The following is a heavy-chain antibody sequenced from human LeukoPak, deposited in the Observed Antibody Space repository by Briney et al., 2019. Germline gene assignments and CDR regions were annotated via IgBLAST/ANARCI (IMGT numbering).Heavy chain of an antibody. V-gene: IGHV4-34*01. D-gene: IGHD6-19*01. CDR1: GGSFSGYY. J-gene: IGHJ4*02. CDR3: ARGEWRYSSGWYYFDY. Sequence: SETLSLTCAVYGGSFSGYYWSWIRQPPGKGLEWIGEINHSGSTNYNPSLKSRVTISVDTSKNQFSLKLSSVTAADTAVYYCARGEWRYSSGWYYFDYWGQGTLVTVSS. CDR2: INHSGST.